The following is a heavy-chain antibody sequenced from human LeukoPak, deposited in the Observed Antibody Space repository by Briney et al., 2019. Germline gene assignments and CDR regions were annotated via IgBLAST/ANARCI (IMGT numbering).Heavy chain of an antibody. J-gene: IGHJ2*01. V-gene: IGHV4-31*03. CDR3: ARGTGDHRWKRYWYFDL. D-gene: IGHD7-27*01. Sequence: SETLSLTCTVSGGSISSGGYYWSWIRQHPGKGLERIGYIYYSGSTYYNPSLRSRVTISVDTSKNQFSLKLSSVTAADTAVYYGARGTGDHRWKRYWYFDLWGRGTLVTVSS. CDR2: IYYSGST. CDR1: GGSISSGGYY.